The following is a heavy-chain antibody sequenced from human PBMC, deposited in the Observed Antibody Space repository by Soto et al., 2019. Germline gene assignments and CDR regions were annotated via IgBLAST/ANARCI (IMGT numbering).Heavy chain of an antibody. CDR3: ARAQDFWSGLALDGMDV. CDR2: IYYSGST. V-gene: IGHV4-31*03. D-gene: IGHD3-3*01. CDR1: GGSISSGGYY. J-gene: IGHJ6*02. Sequence: SETLSLTCTVSGGSISSGGYYWSWIRQHPXKGLEWIGYIYYSGSTYYNPSLKSRVTISVDTSKNQFSLKLSSVTAADTAVYYCARAQDFWSGLALDGMDVWGQGTTVTVSS.